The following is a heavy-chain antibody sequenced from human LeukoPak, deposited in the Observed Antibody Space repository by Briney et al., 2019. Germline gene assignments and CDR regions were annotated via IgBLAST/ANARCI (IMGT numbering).Heavy chain of an antibody. CDR2: INPNSGGT. V-gene: IGHV1-2*02. CDR3: ASGTYSSGWSSENY. Sequence: ASVKVSCKASGYTFTGYYMHWVRQAPGQGLEWMGWINPNSGGTNYAQKFQGRVTMTRDTSISTAYMELSRLRPDDTAVYYCASGTYSSGWSSENYWGQGTLVTVSS. D-gene: IGHD6-19*01. CDR1: GYTFTGYY. J-gene: IGHJ4*02.